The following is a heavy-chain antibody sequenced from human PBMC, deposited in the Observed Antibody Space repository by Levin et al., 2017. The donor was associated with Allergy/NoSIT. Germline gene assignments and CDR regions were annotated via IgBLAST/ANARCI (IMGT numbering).Heavy chain of an antibody. CDR1: GGSISSYY. J-gene: IGHJ4*02. CDR2: VYYTGTT. D-gene: IGHD2-2*01. Sequence: SETLSLTCTISGGSISSYYWTWIRQPPGKGLEWMGYVYYTGTTNYNPSLKSRVTISVDTSKNQFSLKLSSVTAADTAIYYCAREPLSTPTGGPPRVDYYVDSWGQGTLVTVSS. CDR3: AREPLSTPTGGPPRVDYYVDS. V-gene: IGHV4-59*01.